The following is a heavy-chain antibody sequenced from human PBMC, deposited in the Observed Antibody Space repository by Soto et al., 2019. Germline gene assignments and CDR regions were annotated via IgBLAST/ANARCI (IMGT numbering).Heavy chain of an antibody. Sequence: GGSLRLSCAASGFTFSSYAMHWVRQAPGKGLEWVAVISYDGSNKYYADSVKGRFTISRDNSKNTLYLQMNSLRAEDTAVYYCVRVVRFLELLFSLRYSFDISGPATILTGSS. CDR1: GFTFSSYA. J-gene: IGHJ3*02. CDR3: VRVVRFLELLFSLRYSFDI. V-gene: IGHV3-30-3*01. CDR2: ISYDGSNK. D-gene: IGHD3-3*01.